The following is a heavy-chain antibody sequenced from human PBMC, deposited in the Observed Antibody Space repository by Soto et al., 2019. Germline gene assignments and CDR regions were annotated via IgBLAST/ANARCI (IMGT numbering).Heavy chain of an antibody. CDR2: ISASGGAT. CDR1: RFTFTSYA. J-gene: IGHJ4*02. D-gene: IGHD2-15*01. Sequence: EVELLESGGGLVQPGGSLRLSCVASRFTFTSYAMSWVRQAPGKGLEWVAAISASGGATIHADSVKGRLTISRDNSKNTLYLQMNSLRAEDTAVYYCAKDVDGGGLFRGAMDYWGQGTQVTVSS. V-gene: IGHV3-23*01. CDR3: AKDVDGGGLFRGAMDY.